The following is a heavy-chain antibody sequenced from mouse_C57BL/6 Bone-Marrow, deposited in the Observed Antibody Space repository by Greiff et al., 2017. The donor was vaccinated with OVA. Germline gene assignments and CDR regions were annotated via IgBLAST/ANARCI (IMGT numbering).Heavy chain of an antibody. CDR1: GYTFTSYW. V-gene: IGHV1-64*01. Sequence: QVQLQQPGAELVKPGASVKLSCKASGYTFTSYWMHWVKQRPGHGLEWIGMIHPNSGSTNSNEKFKRKATLTVDKSSSPAYMQVSSLISEDSAVDYCAREHGYYGNYAMDYWGQGTSVTVSS. CDR2: IHPNSGST. J-gene: IGHJ4*01. CDR3: AREHGYYGNYAMDY. D-gene: IGHD2-3*01.